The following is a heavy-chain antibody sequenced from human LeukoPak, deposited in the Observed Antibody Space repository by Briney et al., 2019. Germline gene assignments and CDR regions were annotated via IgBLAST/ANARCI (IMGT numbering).Heavy chain of an antibody. D-gene: IGHD1-26*01. Sequence: SGGSLRLSCAASRFTFSSYGMHWVRQAPGKGLEWVSAISGSGGSTYYADSVKGRFTISRDNSKNTLYLQMNSLGAEDTAVYYCAKAISVGATTDAADWGQGTLVTVSS. V-gene: IGHV3-23*01. CDR1: RFTFSSYG. CDR3: AKAISVGATTDAAD. J-gene: IGHJ4*02. CDR2: ISGSGGST.